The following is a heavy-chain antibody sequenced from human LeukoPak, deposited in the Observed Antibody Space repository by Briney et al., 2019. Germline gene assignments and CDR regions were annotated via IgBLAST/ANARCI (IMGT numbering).Heavy chain of an antibody. J-gene: IGHJ4*02. CDR1: GGSISSSSYY. V-gene: IGHV4-39*01. CDR2: IHYSGST. Sequence: SETLSLTCTVSGGSISSSSYYWGWIRQLPGRGLEWIGSIHYSGSTYYNPSLKSRVTISVDTSKNQFSLKLSSVTAADTAVYYCARQDNWNYGNGDFDYWGQGTLVTVSS. D-gene: IGHD1-7*01. CDR3: ARQDNWNYGNGDFDY.